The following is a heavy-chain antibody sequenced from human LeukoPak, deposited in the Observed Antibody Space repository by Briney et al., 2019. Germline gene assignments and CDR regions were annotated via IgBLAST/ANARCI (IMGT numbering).Heavy chain of an antibody. V-gene: IGHV4-59*01. CDR2: IYYSGST. Sequence: SETLSLTCTVSGGSISSYYWSWIRQPPGKGLEGIGYIYYSGSTNYNPSLKSRVTISVDTSKNQSSLKLSSVTAADTAVYYCARARDFWSGYHDYWGQGTLVTVSS. D-gene: IGHD3-3*01. CDR1: GGSISSYY. CDR3: ARARDFWSGYHDY. J-gene: IGHJ4*02.